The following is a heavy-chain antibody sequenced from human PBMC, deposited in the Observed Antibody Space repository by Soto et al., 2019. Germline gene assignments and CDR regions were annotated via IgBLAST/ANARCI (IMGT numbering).Heavy chain of an antibody. V-gene: IGHV3-30-3*01. D-gene: IGHD3-10*01. Sequence: GKGLRWLAFILINENNKYYADSVKGRFTISRDNSKNPLYLQMTSLRTEDTVFFYFARDDEVGSYCDLGYWGQGTL. J-gene: IGHJ4*02. CDR2: ILINENNK. CDR3: ARDDEVGSYCDLGY.